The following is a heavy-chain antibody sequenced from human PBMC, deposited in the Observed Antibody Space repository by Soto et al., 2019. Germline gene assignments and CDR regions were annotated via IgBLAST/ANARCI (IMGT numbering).Heavy chain of an antibody. D-gene: IGHD2-15*01. J-gene: IGHJ5*02. CDR1: GGSISSYY. V-gene: IGHV4-59*08. CDR2: IYYSGST. CDR3: ARLVVVADTHQDWFDP. Sequence: SETLSLTCTVSGGSISSYYWSWIRQPPGKGLEWIGYIYYSGSTNYNPSLKSRVTISVDTSKNQFSLKLSSVTAADTAVYYCARLVVVADTHQDWFDPWGQGTLVTVSS.